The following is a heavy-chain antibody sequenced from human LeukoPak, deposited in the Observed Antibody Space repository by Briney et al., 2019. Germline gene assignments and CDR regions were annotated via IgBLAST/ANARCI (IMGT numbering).Heavy chain of an antibody. D-gene: IGHD1-26*01. CDR3: ARVSDGATLDY. Sequence: GGSLRLSCAASGFTFSSYWMSWVRQAPGKGLGWVANIKQDESEKYYVDSVKGRFTISRDNAKNSLYLQMNSLRAEDTAVYYCARVSDGATLDYWGQGTLVTVSS. CDR1: GFTFSSYW. V-gene: IGHV3-7*01. CDR2: IKQDESEK. J-gene: IGHJ4*02.